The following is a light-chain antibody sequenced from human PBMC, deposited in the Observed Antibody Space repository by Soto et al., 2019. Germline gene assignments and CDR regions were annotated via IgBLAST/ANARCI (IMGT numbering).Light chain of an antibody. CDR3: QQYGSSPRT. J-gene: IGKJ1*01. CDR1: QSVRSDY. V-gene: IGKV3-20*01. Sequence: EIVLTQSPGTLSLSPGERATLSCRASQSVRSDYLAWYQQKPGQAPRLHIYGASTRATGIPDRFTGSGSGTDFTLTISILEPEDFAVYYCQQYGSSPRTFGQGTKVEIK. CDR2: GAS.